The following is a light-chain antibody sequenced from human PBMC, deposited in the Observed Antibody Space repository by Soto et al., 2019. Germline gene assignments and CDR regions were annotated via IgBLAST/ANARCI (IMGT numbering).Light chain of an antibody. CDR1: QSVFSK. CDR3: MQYNKWPLRT. J-gene: IGKJ1*01. V-gene: IGKV3-15*01. Sequence: EMVMTQSPATLSVSPGERVTLSCRASQSVFSKLAWYQQRPGQAPTLLIFDASARAPGIPARFSGSGSGTEFTLTINSLQSEDFGVYFCMQYNKWPLRTFGQGTQVGIK. CDR2: DAS.